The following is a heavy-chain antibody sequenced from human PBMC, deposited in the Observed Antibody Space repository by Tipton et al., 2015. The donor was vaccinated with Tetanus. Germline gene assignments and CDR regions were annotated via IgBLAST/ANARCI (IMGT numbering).Heavy chain of an antibody. Sequence: AVSGFTFSSYSMNWVRQAPGKGLEWVSYISASGSIIFYADSVRGRFTVSRDNAKDSLYLQMNSLRDEDTAVYFCACHRHSNWFDYWGQGTLVTVSS. CDR1: GFTFSSYS. V-gene: IGHV3-48*02. D-gene: IGHD6-13*01. CDR2: ISASGSII. J-gene: IGHJ4*02. CDR3: ACHRHSNWFDY.